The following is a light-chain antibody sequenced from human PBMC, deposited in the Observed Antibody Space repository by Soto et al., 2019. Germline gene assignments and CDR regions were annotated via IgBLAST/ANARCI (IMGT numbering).Light chain of an antibody. CDR2: DVS. J-gene: IGLJ1*01. Sequence: QSVLTQPASVSVSPGQSITISCTGTSSDVGAYNSVSWYQQHPGKAPKLMIYDVSNRPSGVSNRFSGSKSGNTASLTISGLQAEDEADYYCTSYTSSSTHDYVFGTGTKVTVL. CDR3: TSYTSSSTHDYV. CDR1: SSDVGAYNS. V-gene: IGLV2-14*01.